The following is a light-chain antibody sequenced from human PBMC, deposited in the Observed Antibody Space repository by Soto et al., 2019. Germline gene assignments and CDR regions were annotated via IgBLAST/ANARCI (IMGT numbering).Light chain of an antibody. J-gene: IGLJ2*01. Sequence: QSALTQPASMSGSPGQSIAISCTGTSSDVGGYNYVSWYQQHPGKAPKLIIYDVSNRPSGVSNRLSGSKSGNTASLTISGLQAEDEADYYCSSYTSSSTVVFGGGTKLTVL. CDR3: SSYTSSSTVV. CDR1: SSDVGGYNY. CDR2: DVS. V-gene: IGLV2-14*03.